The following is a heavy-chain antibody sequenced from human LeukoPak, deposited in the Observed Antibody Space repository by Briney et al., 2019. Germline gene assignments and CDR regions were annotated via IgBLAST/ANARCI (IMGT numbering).Heavy chain of an antibody. CDR3: ATARDILTTISVGGFDY. CDR2: INPNSGGT. D-gene: IGHD5-12*01. J-gene: IGHJ4*02. V-gene: IGHV1-2*02. CDR1: GYSFTDYF. Sequence: ASVKVSCKAFGYSFTDYFMHWVRQAPGQGLEWMGWINPNSGGTNYAQKFQGRVTMTRDSSISTAYMELSRLSSDDTAVYYCATARDILTTISVGGFDYWGQGTLVTVSS.